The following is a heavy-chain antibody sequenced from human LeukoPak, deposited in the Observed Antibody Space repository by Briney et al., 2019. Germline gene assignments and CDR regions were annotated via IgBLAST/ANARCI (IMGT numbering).Heavy chain of an antibody. CDR1: GVSMRTYY. CDR3: ASQGSDSGWFYF. V-gene: IGHV4-59*08. D-gene: IGHD6-19*01. J-gene: IGHJ4*02. Sequence: PSETLSLTCTVSGVSMRTYYWSWIRQPPGKGPEWIGYVSYSGNTDYNPSLKSRLTISIDTSETQFSLKLTSVTAADTAIYYCASQGSDSGWFYFWGQGTLVTVSS. CDR2: VSYSGNT.